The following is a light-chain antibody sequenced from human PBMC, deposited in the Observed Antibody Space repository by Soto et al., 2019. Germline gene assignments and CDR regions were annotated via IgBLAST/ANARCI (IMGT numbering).Light chain of an antibody. CDR2: GAS. CDR1: QSVSSPY. Sequence: EIVLTQSPGTLSLSPGERATVSCRASQSVSSPYLAWYQQKPGQAPRLLIYGASGRATGIPDRFSGSGSGTDFTLTISRLEPEDSAVYYCQQHRTSPWTFVQGTKVEIK. J-gene: IGKJ1*01. CDR3: QQHRTSPWT. V-gene: IGKV3-20*01.